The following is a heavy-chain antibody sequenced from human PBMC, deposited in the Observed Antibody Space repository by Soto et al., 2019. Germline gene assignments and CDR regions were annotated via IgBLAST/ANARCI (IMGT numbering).Heavy chain of an antibody. CDR1: GFTFSSYS. Sequence: EVQLVESGGGLVKPGGSLRLSCAASGFTFSSYSMNWVRQAPGKGLEWVSSISSSSSYIYYADSVKGRFTISRDNAYKSLYLQMNSLRVEDTAVYYCARVPERYRLPPDDYWGQGTLVTVSS. V-gene: IGHV3-21*01. D-gene: IGHD5-18*01. J-gene: IGHJ4*02. CDR2: ISSSSSYI. CDR3: ARVPERYRLPPDDY.